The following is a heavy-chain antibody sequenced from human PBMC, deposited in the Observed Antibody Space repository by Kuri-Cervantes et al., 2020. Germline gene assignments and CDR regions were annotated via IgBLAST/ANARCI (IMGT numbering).Heavy chain of an antibody. J-gene: IGHJ4*02. V-gene: IGHV3-21*01. Sequence: GGSLRLSCAASGFTFSSYSMNWVRQAPGKGLEWVSSISSSSSYIYYADSVKGRFTISRDNAKNSLYLQMNSLRAEDTAVYYCARLNCGGDCRIGDGLNDYWGQGTLVTVSS. CDR1: GFTFSSYS. D-gene: IGHD2-21*02. CDR2: ISSSSSYI. CDR3: ARLNCGGDCRIGDGLNDY.